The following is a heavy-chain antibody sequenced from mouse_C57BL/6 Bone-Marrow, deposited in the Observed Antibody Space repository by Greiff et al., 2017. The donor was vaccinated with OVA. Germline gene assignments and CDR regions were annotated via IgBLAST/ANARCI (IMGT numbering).Heavy chain of an antibody. D-gene: IGHD2-4*01. Sequence: EVKLQESGPGLVKPSQSLSLTCSVTGYSITSGYYWNWIRQFPGNKLEWMGYISYDGSNNYNPSLKNRISITRDTSKNQFFLKLNSVTTEDTATYYCARGDDDYDGAWFAYWGQGTLVTVSA. CDR2: ISYDGSN. J-gene: IGHJ3*01. V-gene: IGHV3-6*01. CDR3: ARGDDDYDGAWFAY. CDR1: GYSITSGYY.